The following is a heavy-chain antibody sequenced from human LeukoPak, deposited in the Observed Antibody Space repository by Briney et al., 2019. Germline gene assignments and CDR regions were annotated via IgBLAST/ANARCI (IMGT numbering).Heavy chain of an antibody. CDR3: ARDQWSAVTTSDY. CDR2: ISSSSSYI. J-gene: IGHJ4*02. V-gene: IGHV3-21*01. D-gene: IGHD4-17*01. CDR1: GFTFSSYS. Sequence: GGSLRLSCAASGFTFSSYSMNWVRQAPGKGLEWVSSISSSSSYIYYADSVKGRFTISRDNAKNSLYLQMNSLRAEDTAVYYCARDQWSAVTTSDYWGQGTLVTVSS.